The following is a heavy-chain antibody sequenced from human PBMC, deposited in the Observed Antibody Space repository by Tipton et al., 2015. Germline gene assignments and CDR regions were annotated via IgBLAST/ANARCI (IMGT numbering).Heavy chain of an antibody. CDR2: IYYSGNT. D-gene: IGHD3-9*01. CDR1: GGSISSYY. CDR3: ACQDYDSLTRDYQTVDY. V-gene: IGHV4-59*08. J-gene: IGHJ4*02. Sequence: LRLSCTVSGGSISSYYWSWIRQPPGKGLEWIGFIYYSGNTKYNPSLKSRVTISVDTSKTQFSLKMSSVTAADTAVYYCACQDYDSLTRDYQTVDYWGQGTLVTVSS.